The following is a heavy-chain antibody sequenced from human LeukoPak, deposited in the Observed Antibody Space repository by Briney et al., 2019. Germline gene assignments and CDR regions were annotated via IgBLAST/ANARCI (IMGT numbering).Heavy chain of an antibody. Sequence: ASVKVSCKASGYTFTGYYMHWVRQAPGQGLEWMGWINPNSGGTNYAQKFQGRVTMTRDTSISTAYMELSSLRSEDTAVYYCARGSRGYSYGPPKQSMDVWGQGTTVTVSS. CDR2: INPNSGGT. D-gene: IGHD5-18*01. J-gene: IGHJ6*02. CDR3: ARGSRGYSYGPPKQSMDV. CDR1: GYTFTGYY. V-gene: IGHV1-2*02.